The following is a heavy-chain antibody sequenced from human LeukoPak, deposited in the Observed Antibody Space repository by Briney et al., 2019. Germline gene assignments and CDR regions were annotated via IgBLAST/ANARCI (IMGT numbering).Heavy chain of an antibody. J-gene: IGHJ4*02. CDR2: IYRSGSA. Sequence: SETLSLTCTVSGASITGYYWGWIRQPPGKGLEWIGSIYRSGSAYYKPSLTSRVTLSVDTSKNQFSLKLSSVTASDTAVYYCARHRGYSYGYQDYWGQGTLVTVSS. CDR3: ARHRGYSYGYQDY. CDR1: GASITGYY. V-gene: IGHV4-38-2*02. D-gene: IGHD5-18*01.